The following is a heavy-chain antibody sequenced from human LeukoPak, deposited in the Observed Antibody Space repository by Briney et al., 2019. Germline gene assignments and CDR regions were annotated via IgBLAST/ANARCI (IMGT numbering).Heavy chain of an antibody. V-gene: IGHV1-18*01. CDR1: GGTFSSYA. Sequence: VASVKVSCKASGGTFSSYAISWVRQAPGQGLEWMGWISAYNGNTNYAQKLQGRVTMTTDTSTSTAYMELRSLRSDDTAVYYCARDLGGVLSIAAAGTFDYWGQGTLVTVSS. CDR2: ISAYNGNT. CDR3: ARDLGGVLSIAAAGTFDY. D-gene: IGHD6-13*01. J-gene: IGHJ4*02.